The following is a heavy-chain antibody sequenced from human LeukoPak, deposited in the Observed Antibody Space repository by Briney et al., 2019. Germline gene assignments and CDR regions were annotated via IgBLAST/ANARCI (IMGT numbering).Heavy chain of an antibody. J-gene: IGHJ6*03. CDR2: IYTSGST. D-gene: IGHD3-22*01. CDR3: ARAGWNYDSSGYYGSYYYYYMDV. Sequence: SETLSLTCTVSGGFITSSFYWSWIRPSPGKGLEWIGRIYTSGSTNYNPSLKSRVTISVDTSKNQFSLKLSSVTAADTAVYYCARAGWNYDSSGYYGSYYYYYMDVWGKGTTVTVSS. V-gene: IGHV4-4*08. CDR1: GGFITSSFY.